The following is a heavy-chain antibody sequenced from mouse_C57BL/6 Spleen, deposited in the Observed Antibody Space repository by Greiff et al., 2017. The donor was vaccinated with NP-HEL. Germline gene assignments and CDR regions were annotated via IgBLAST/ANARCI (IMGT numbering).Heavy chain of an antibody. CDR1: GYTFTDYY. Sequence: EVQLQQSGPVLVKPGASVKMSCKASGYTFTDYYMNWVKQSHGKSLEWIGVINPYNGGTSSTQKFKGKATLTVDKSSSTAYMELNSLTSEESAVYYCATSYDYYAMDDWGKGTTVTGSA. CDR2: INPYNGGT. D-gene: IGHD2-10*01. V-gene: IGHV1-19*01. CDR3: ATSYDYYAMDD. J-gene: IGHJ4*01.